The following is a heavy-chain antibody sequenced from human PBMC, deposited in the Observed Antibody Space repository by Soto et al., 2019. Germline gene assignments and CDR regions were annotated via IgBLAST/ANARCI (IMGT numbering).Heavy chain of an antibody. V-gene: IGHV3-66*01. J-gene: IGHJ4*02. D-gene: IGHD3-3*01. CDR1: GGTVSNNY. Sequence: GGSLRLSCAASGGTVSNNYMSWVRQAPGKGLEWVSVIYSGGRTYYADSVKGRFIISRDSSKNTLYLQMNSLRAEDTAVYYCARDTYDDYRGQGTLVTVSS. CDR3: ARDTYDDY. CDR2: IYSGGRT.